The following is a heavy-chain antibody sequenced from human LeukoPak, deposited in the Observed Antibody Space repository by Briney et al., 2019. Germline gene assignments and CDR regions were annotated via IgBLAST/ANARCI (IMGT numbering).Heavy chain of an antibody. CDR1: GFTFSSYG. Sequence: PGGSLRLSCAASGFTFSSYGMHWVRQAPGKGLEWVAFIRYDGSNKYYADSVKGRFTISRDNSKNTLYLQMNSLRAEDTAVYYCAKGPGRVGATFDYWGQGTLVTVSS. D-gene: IGHD1-26*01. V-gene: IGHV3-30*02. CDR3: AKGPGRVGATFDY. CDR2: IRYDGSNK. J-gene: IGHJ4*02.